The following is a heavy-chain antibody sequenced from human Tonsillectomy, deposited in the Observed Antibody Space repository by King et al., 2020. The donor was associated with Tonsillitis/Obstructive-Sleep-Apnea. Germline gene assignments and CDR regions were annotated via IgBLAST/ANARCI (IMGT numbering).Heavy chain of an antibody. D-gene: IGHD2-2*01. V-gene: IGHV3-21*01. CDR2: ISSSSSYI. CDR3: ARIHERVVVVPAAYNWFDP. Sequence: VQLVESGGGLVKPGGSLRLSCAASGFTFSSYSMNWVRQAPGKGLEWVSSISSSSSYIYYADSVKGRFTISRDNAKNSLYLQMNSLRAEDTAVYYCARIHERVVVVPAAYNWFDPWGQGTLVTVSS. J-gene: IGHJ5*02. CDR1: GFTFSSYS.